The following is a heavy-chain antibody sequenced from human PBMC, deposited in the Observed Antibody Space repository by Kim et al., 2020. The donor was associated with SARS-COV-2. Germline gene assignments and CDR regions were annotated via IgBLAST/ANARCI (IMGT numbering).Heavy chain of an antibody. J-gene: IGHJ6*02. CDR1: GFTVSSNY. CDR3: ARGCSGGSCYYYGMDV. Sequence: GGSLRLSCAASGFTVSSNYMSWVRQAPGKGLEWVSVIYSGGSTYYADSVKGRFTISRDNSKNTLYLQMNSLRAEDTAVYYCARGCSGGSCYYYGMDVWGQGTTVTVSS. V-gene: IGHV3-53*01. D-gene: IGHD2-15*01. CDR2: IYSGGST.